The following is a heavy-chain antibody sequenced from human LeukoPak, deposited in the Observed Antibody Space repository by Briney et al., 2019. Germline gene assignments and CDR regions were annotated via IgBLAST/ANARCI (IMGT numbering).Heavy chain of an antibody. CDR1: GGSISSYY. J-gene: IGHJ6*02. CDR3: ARDRHYDFWSGYDYYYGMDV. CDR2: IYYSGST. V-gene: IGHV4-59*01. D-gene: IGHD3-3*01. Sequence: SETLSLTCAVSGGSISSYYWSWIRQPPGKGLEWVGYIYYSGSTNYNPSLKSRVTISVDTSKNQFSLKLISVTAADTAVYYCARDRHYDFWSGYDYYYGMDVWGQGTTVTVSS.